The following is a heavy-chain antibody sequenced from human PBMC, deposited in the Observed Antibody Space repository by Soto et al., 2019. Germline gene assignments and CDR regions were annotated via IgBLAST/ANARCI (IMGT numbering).Heavy chain of an antibody. J-gene: IGHJ6*02. CDR2: IYPGDSDT. CDR1: GYSFTSYW. CDR3: ARDVVTYRAELIRYYYYNMDV. D-gene: IGHD1-7*01. Sequence: GESLKISCKGSGYSFTSYWIGWVRQMPGKGLEWMGIIYPGDSDTRYSPSFQGRFTISRDNAKNSLYLQMNSLRAEDTAVYYCARDVVTYRAELIRYYYYNMDVWGQGTTVTVSS. V-gene: IGHV5-51*01.